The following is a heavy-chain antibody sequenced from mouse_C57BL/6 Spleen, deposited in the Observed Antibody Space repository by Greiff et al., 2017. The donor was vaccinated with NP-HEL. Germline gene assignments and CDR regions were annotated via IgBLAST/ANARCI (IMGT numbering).Heavy chain of an antibody. D-gene: IGHD1-1*01. CDR1: GFTFSNYW. CDR2: IRLKSDNYAT. V-gene: IGHV6-3*01. Sequence: EVKVVESGGGLVQPGGSMKLSCVASGFTFSNYWMNWVRQSPEKGLEWVAQIRLKSDNYATHYAESVKGRFTISRDDSKSSVYLQMNNLRAEDTGIYYCTVTFTTVVAKNAMDYWGQGTSVTVSS. CDR3: TVTFTTVVAKNAMDY. J-gene: IGHJ4*01.